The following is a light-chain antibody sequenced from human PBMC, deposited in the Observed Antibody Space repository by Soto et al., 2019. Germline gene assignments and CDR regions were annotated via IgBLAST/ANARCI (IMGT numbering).Light chain of an antibody. Sequence: SYELTQPPPVSVAPGKTARITCGGNNIGSKSVHWYQQKPGQAPVLVIYYDSDRPSGIPERFSGSNSGNTATLTISRVEAGDEADYYCQVWDSSSDHPDVVFGGGTKLTVL. J-gene: IGLJ2*01. CDR2: YDS. CDR3: QVWDSSSDHPDVV. CDR1: NIGSKS. V-gene: IGLV3-21*04.